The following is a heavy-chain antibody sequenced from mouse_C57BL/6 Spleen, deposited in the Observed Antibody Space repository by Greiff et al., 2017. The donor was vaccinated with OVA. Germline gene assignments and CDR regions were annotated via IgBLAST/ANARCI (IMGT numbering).Heavy chain of an antibody. J-gene: IGHJ2*01. CDR3: ARSVGGCDY. CDR1: GYTFTSYW. Sequence: QVQLKESGAELVKPGASVKLSCKASGYTFTSYWMHWVKQRPGQGLEWIGMIHPNSGSTNYNEKFKSKATLTVDKSSSTAYMQLSSLTSEDSAVYYCARSVGGCDYWGQGTTLTVSS. D-gene: IGHD1-3*01. CDR2: IHPNSGST. V-gene: IGHV1-64*01.